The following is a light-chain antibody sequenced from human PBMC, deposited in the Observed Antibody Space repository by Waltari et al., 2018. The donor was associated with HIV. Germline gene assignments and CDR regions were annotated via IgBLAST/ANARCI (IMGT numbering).Light chain of an antibody. CDR2: DYT. CDR3: DVWDTSSDHPVV. Sequence: SYVLTQPPSVSVAPGRTAKSSCWGRSVECRAVQWYQQKPGQAPILVICDYTDRPTAIPERFPGSSSGKTDNLTVPMVEGGDGADYYCDVWDTSSDHPVVFGGGTKLTVV. J-gene: IGLJ2*01. V-gene: IGLV3-21*02. CDR1: SVECRA.